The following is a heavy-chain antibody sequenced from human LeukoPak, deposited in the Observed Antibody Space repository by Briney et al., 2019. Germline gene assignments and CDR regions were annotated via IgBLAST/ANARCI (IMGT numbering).Heavy chain of an antibody. J-gene: IGHJ5*02. D-gene: IGHD3-3*01. CDR1: GGSISSGDYY. CDR2: INHSGST. Sequence: PSETLSLTCTVSGGSISSGDYYWTWIRQPPGKGLEWIGEINHSGSTNYNPSLKSRVTISVDTSKNQFSLKLSSVTAADTAVYYCARVTTRGITIFGVVIEGTFDPWGQGTLVTVSS. CDR3: ARVTTRGITIFGVVIEGTFDP. V-gene: IGHV4-39*07.